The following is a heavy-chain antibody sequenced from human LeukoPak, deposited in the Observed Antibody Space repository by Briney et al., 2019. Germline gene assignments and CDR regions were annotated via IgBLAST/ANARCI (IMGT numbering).Heavy chain of an antibody. CDR1: GFTFSSYW. V-gene: IGHV3-7*01. CDR2: IKQDGSGT. J-gene: IGHJ4*02. Sequence: GGSLRLSCAASGFTFSSYWMSWVRQAPGEGLEWVANIKQDGSGTYYVDSVKGRFTISRDNSKNTLYLHMNRLRAEDTAVYYCAKDPNRYDSSIYYCAYWGQGTLVTVSS. CDR3: AKDPNRYDSSIYYCAY. D-gene: IGHD3-22*01.